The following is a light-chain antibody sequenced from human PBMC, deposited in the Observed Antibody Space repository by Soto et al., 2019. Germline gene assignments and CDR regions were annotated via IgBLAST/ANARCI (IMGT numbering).Light chain of an antibody. CDR2: EVS. J-gene: IGLJ1*01. CDR1: SSDVGGYNY. CDR3: SSYTSSSTSCV. Sequence: QSVLTQPASVSGSPRQSITISCTGTSSDVGGYNYVSWYQQHPGKAPKLMIYEVSNRPSGVSNRFSGSKSGNTASLTISGLQAEDEADYYCSSYTSSSTSCVFGTGTKLTVL. V-gene: IGLV2-14*01.